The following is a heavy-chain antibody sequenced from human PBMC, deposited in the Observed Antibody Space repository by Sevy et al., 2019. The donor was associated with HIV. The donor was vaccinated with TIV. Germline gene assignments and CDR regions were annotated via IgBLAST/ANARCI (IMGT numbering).Heavy chain of an antibody. CDR2: ISYSGGST. J-gene: IGHJ4*02. V-gene: IGHV3-23*01. CDR3: AKDCVSGTYYTGDFDY. Sequence: GGSLRLSCAASGFTFNIYAMCWVRQAPGKGLEWVSVISYSGGSTYYADSVKGRFTISRDNSKNTLFLQMNSLRAEDTAVYYCAKDCVSGTYYTGDFDYWGQGTLVTVSS. D-gene: IGHD3-10*01. CDR1: GFTFNIYA.